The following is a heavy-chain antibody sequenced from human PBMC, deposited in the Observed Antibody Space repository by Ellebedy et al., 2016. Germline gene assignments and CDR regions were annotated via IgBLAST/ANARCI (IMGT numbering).Heavy chain of an antibody. CDR3: ATNLADCTGTACYSSLDK. CDR1: GFNLYR. D-gene: IGHD2-15*01. V-gene: IGHV3-48*02. Sequence: GESLKISXTASGFNLYRMHWVRQAPGKGLEWLSFISGRGDDIHYADAVRGRFTSSRDIDRNSVFLRMDSLTEGDTAMYYCATNLADCTGTACYSSLDKWGQGTQVTVSS. CDR2: ISGRGDDI. J-gene: IGHJ4*02.